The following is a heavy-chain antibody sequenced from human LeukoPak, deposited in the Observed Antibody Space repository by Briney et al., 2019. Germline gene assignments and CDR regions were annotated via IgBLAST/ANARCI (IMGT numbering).Heavy chain of an antibody. J-gene: IGHJ3*02. V-gene: IGHV3-13*05. CDR1: GFSFSSYD. D-gene: IGHD1-26*01. CDR3: ARGSLGAPNAFDI. Sequence: GSLRLSCAASGFSFSSYDVHWVRQTTGEGLEWVSAIGTAGDPYYAGSVKGRFTISRENAQNSLYLQMNSLRAGDTAVYYCARGSLGAPNAFDIWGQGTMVTVSS. CDR2: IGTAGDP.